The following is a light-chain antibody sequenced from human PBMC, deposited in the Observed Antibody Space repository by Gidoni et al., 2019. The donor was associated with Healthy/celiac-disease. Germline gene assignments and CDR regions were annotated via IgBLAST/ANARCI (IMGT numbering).Light chain of an antibody. V-gene: IGKV3-11*01. CDR3: QQRSNWLT. CDR1: QSVSSY. J-gene: IGKJ4*01. Sequence: EIVLTQSPATLPLSPGERAILSCRASQSVSSYLAWYQQKPGQAPRLLIYDASNRATGIPARFSGSGSGIDFTLTISSLEPEDFAVYYCQQRSNWLTFGGGTKVEIK. CDR2: DAS.